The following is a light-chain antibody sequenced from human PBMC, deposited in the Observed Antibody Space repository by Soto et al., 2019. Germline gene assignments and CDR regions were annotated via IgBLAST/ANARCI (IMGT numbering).Light chain of an antibody. J-gene: IGKJ1*01. Sequence: EIVLTQSPGSLSLSPGESATLSCRASQTISSTYLAWYQQIPGQTPRLFIYGASTRATGIPDRFSGSGSGTDFTLIISRLEPEDAAVYYCQQYGGSPRTFGQGTKVEIK. CDR1: QTISSTY. CDR2: GAS. CDR3: QQYGGSPRT. V-gene: IGKV3-20*01.